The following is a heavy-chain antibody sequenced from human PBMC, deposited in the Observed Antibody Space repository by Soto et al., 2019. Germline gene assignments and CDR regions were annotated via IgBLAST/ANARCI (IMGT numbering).Heavy chain of an antibody. D-gene: IGHD4-17*01. Sequence: ASVKVSCKASGYTFTSHGITWVRQAPGQGLEWMGIINPSGGSTSYAQKFQGRVTMTRDTSTSTVYMELSSLRSEDTAVYYCAFSMTTVTTSGMDVWGQGTTVTVSS. V-gene: IGHV1-46*01. CDR3: AFSMTTVTTSGMDV. J-gene: IGHJ6*02. CDR2: INPSGGST. CDR1: GYTFTSHG.